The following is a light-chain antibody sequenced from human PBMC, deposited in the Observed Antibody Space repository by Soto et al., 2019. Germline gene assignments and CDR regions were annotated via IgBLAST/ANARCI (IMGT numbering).Light chain of an antibody. Sequence: DIQMTQSPSYLSASVGDRVTITCRASQSISTYVNWYQQKPGKAPQLLIHAASSLQGGVPSRFIGSGSGTDFTLTISSLHTEDFATYYCQQSYSIPYVFGQATKLE. CDR3: QQSYSIPYV. CDR2: AAS. CDR1: QSISTY. J-gene: IGKJ2*01. V-gene: IGKV1-39*01.